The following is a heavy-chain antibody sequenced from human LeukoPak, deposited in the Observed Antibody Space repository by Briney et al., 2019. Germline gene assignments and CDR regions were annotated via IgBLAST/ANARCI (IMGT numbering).Heavy chain of an antibody. CDR1: GGSISSGGYY. CDR3: AKDHITMVRGVTYYNAY. D-gene: IGHD3-10*01. V-gene: IGHV4-31*03. Sequence: SQTLSLTCTVSGGSISSGGYYWSWIRQHPGKGLEWIGYIYYSGSTYYNPSLKSRVTISVDTSKNQFSLKLSSVTAADTAVYYCAKDHITMVRGVTYYNAYWGQGTLVTVSS. CDR2: IYYSGST. J-gene: IGHJ4*02.